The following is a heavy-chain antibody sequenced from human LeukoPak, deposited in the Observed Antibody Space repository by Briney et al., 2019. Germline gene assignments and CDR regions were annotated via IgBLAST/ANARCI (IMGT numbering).Heavy chain of an antibody. D-gene: IGHD2-15*01. J-gene: IGHJ3*02. Sequence: PGGSLRLSCAASGFTFSNYDMHWVRHASGKGLEWVSAIANDGATFYSGSVKGRFIISRENAKRPLYLQMNSLRVGDTALYYCARGGRDGFDIWGQGTLVTVSS. CDR2: IANDGAT. CDR1: GFTFSNYD. CDR3: ARGGRDGFDI. V-gene: IGHV3-13*01.